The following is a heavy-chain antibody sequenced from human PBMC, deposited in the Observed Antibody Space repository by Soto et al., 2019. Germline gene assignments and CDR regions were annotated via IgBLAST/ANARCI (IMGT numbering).Heavy chain of an antibody. CDR3: TTDRRSGYDPQFDF. J-gene: IGHJ4*02. V-gene: IGHV3-15*01. Sequence: GGSLRLSCTASGFTFYNTWMSWVRQAPGKGLEWVGRVKSKTDGGATDYTAPVKGGFTISRDDSKNTLYLQMNSLQTDDTAVYYCTTDRRSGYDPQFDFWGQGTLVTVSS. CDR2: VKSKTDGGAT. D-gene: IGHD5-12*01. CDR1: GFTFYNTW.